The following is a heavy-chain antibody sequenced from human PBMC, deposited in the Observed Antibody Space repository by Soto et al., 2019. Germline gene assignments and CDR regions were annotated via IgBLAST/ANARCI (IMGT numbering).Heavy chain of an antibody. CDR2: IYYTGST. CDR3: ARVNGDYYYYYGMDV. D-gene: IGHD4-17*01. CDR1: GGSISSGDHY. V-gene: IGHV4-30-4*01. Sequence: QVQLQESGPGLVKPSQTLSLTCTVSGGSISSGDHYWSWIRQPPGKGLEWVGYIYYTGSTSYNPSLKSRVTISVDTSKNQFSLKLTSVTAADTAVYYCARVNGDYYYYYGMDVWGQGTTVSVSS. J-gene: IGHJ6*02.